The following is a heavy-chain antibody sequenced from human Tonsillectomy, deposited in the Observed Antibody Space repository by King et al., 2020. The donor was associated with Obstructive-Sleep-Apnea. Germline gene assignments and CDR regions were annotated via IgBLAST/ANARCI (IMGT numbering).Heavy chain of an antibody. CDR2: ISSSSSYI. CDR3: ARDQGVGATENWFDP. J-gene: IGHJ5*02. V-gene: IGHV3-21*01. Sequence: VQLVESGGGLVKPGGPLRLSCAASGFTFSSYSMNWVRQAPGKGLEWVSSISSSSSYIYYADSVKGRFTISRDNAKNSLYLQMNSLRAEDTAVYYCARDQGVGATENWFDPWGQGTLVTVSS. CDR1: GFTFSSYS. D-gene: IGHD1-26*01.